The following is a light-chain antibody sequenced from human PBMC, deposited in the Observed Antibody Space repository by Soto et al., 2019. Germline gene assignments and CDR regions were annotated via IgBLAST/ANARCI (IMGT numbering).Light chain of an antibody. Sequence: QLVLTQPPSVSGAPGQRVTISCTGSSSNIGAHYGVHWYQQLPGTAPKLLVYGNNNRPSGVPERFSGSKSGTSASLAITGLQAEDEADYYCQSYDRSLSGSVFGTGTKLTVL. J-gene: IGLJ1*01. CDR1: SSNIGAHYG. CDR3: QSYDRSLSGSV. CDR2: GNN. V-gene: IGLV1-40*01.